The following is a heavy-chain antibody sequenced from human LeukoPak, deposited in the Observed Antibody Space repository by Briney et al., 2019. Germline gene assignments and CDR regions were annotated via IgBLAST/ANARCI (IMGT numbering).Heavy chain of an antibody. CDR3: ARQPLGDILTGYPIDY. CDR1: GGSISSSSYY. V-gene: IGHV4-39*01. D-gene: IGHD3-9*01. J-gene: IGHJ4*02. CDR2: IYYSGST. Sequence: SETLSLTCTVSGGSISSSSYYWGWIRQPPGKGLEWIGSIYYSGSTYYNPSLKSRVTISVDTSKNQFSLKLSSVTAADTAVYYCARQPLGDILTGYPIDYWGQGTLVTVSS.